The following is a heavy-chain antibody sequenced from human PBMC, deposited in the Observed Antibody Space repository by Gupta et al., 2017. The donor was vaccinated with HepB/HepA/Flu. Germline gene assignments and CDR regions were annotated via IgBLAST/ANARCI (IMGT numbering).Heavy chain of an antibody. D-gene: IGHD6-13*01. J-gene: IGHJ4*02. CDR1: GFTFSSYG. CDR2: RSYDGSNK. V-gene: IGHV3-30*18. Sequence: QVQLVESGGGVVQPGRSLRLSCAASGFTFSSYGMPWVRQAPGKGLEWVAVRSYDGSNKYYADAVKSRVTISRDNSKNTLYLQMNSLRAEDTAVYYCAKGEDVRAAAGTNYFDYWCQGTLVTVCS. CDR3: AKGEDVRAAAGTNYFDY.